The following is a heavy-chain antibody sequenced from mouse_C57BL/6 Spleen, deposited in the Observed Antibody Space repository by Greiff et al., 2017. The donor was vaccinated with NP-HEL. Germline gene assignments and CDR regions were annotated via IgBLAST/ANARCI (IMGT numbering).Heavy chain of an antibody. V-gene: IGHV1-9*01. CDR3: AKRGVYYYGRDWYFDV. CDR2: ILPGSGST. J-gene: IGHJ1*03. D-gene: IGHD1-1*01. Sequence: QVQLKQSGAELMKPGASVKLSCKATGYTFTGYWIEWVKQRPGHGLEWIGEILPGSGSTNYNEKFKGKATFTADTSSNTAYMQLSSLTTEDSAIYYCAKRGVYYYGRDWYFDVWGTGTTVTVSS. CDR1: GYTFTGYW.